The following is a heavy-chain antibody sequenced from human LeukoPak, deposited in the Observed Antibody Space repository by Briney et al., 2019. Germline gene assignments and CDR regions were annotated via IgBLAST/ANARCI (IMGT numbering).Heavy chain of an antibody. D-gene: IGHD4-11*01. J-gene: IGHJ4*02. CDR2: INHSGRT. CDR3: ARLPPQYVFFDF. Sequence: PSETLSLTCAVYGGSFSAYYWGWIRQPPGQGLEWIGEINHSGRTNYNPSLKSRVTISVDMSKNQFSLRLSSVTAADTAVYYCARLPPQYVFFDFWGQGTPVTVSS. CDR1: GGSFSAYY. V-gene: IGHV4-34*01.